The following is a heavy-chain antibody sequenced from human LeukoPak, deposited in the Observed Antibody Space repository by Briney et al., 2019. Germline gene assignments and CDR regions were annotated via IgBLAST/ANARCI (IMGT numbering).Heavy chain of an antibody. V-gene: IGHV3-23*01. Sequence: GGSLRLSCAASGFTFSSYAMSWVRQAPGKGLEWVSAISGSGGSTYYADSVKGRFTISRDNSKNTLCLQMNSLRAEDTAVYYCARGGNYYGSGSYYKAVDYWGQGTLVTVSS. CDR3: ARGGNYYGSGSYYKAVDY. J-gene: IGHJ4*02. CDR1: GFTFSSYA. D-gene: IGHD3-10*01. CDR2: ISGSGGST.